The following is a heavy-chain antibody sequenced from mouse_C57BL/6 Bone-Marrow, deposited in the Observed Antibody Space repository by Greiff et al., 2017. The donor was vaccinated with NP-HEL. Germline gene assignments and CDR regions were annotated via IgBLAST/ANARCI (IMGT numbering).Heavy chain of an antibody. Sequence: QVQLQQSGAELVRPGPSVKMSCKASGYTFTNYWIGWAKQRPGHGLEWIGDIYPGGGYTNYNEKFKGKATLTADKSSSTAYMQFSSLTSEDSAIYYCARSYGNYYFDYWGQGTTLTVSS. CDR1: GYTFTNYW. J-gene: IGHJ2*01. CDR3: ARSYGNYYFDY. V-gene: IGHV1-63*01. CDR2: IYPGGGYT. D-gene: IGHD2-1*01.